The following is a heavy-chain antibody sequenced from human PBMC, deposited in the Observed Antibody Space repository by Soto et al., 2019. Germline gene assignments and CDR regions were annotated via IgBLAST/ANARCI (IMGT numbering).Heavy chain of an antibody. CDR1: GGSISSSNW. CDR2: IYHSGST. V-gene: IGHV4-4*02. Sequence: QVQLQESGPGLVKPSGTLSLTCAVSGGSISSSNWWSWVRQPPGKGLEWIGEIYHSGSTNYKPSLKSRVTISVDKSKNQFSLKLSSVTAADTAVYYCARGDCSSTSCYNANWFDPWGQGTLVTVSS. D-gene: IGHD2-2*02. J-gene: IGHJ5*02. CDR3: ARGDCSSTSCYNANWFDP.